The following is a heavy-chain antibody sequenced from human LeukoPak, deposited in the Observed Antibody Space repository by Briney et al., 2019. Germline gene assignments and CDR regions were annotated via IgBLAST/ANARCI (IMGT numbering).Heavy chain of an antibody. CDR2: ISSSSSYI. Sequence: GGSLRLSCAASGFTFSSYSMNWVRQAPGKGLEWVSSISSSSSYIYYADSVKGRFTISRDNAKNSLYLQMNSLRAEDTAVYYCARGPHSSGLRYFDLWGRGTLVTVSS. D-gene: IGHD6-19*01. CDR1: GFTFSSYS. CDR3: ARGPHSSGLRYFDL. V-gene: IGHV3-21*01. J-gene: IGHJ2*01.